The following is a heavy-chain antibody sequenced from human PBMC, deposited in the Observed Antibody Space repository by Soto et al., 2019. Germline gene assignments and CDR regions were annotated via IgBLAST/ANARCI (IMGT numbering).Heavy chain of an antibody. V-gene: IGHV2-5*02. CDR1: GFSFSADGVG. D-gene: IGHD2-21*01. Sequence: QITLKESGPTLVKPTQTLTLTCIFSGFSFSADGVGVGWIRQPPGKALEWLALIFWDDDARYSPSLKSRLTTTKXTXKXKVVLTMTNMDPVDTATYYCAHAYGGTSWPNDAFDVWGPGTVVTVSS. CDR3: AHAYGGTSWPNDAFDV. CDR2: IFWDDDA. J-gene: IGHJ3*01.